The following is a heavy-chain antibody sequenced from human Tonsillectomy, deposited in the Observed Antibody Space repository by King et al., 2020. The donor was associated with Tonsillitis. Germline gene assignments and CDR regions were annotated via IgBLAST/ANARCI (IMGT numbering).Heavy chain of an antibody. CDR3: ARGIEAGVDY. Sequence: VQLVESGAEVTKPGASVKVSCKASGYTFTTLDVNWVRQAAGQGLEWMGWMSPSNGATGYAQKFQGRVAMTRDTSISTAYMELSSLTSEDTAVYYCARGIEAGVDYWGQGTLVIVSS. J-gene: IGHJ4*02. V-gene: IGHV1-8*02. CDR1: GYTFTTLD. D-gene: IGHD6-19*01. CDR2: MSPSNGAT.